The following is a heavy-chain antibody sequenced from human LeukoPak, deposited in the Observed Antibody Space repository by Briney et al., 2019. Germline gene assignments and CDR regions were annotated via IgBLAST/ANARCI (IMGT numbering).Heavy chain of an antibody. CDR2: ISGSGGST. CDR1: GFTFGSYA. Sequence: GGSLRLSCAASGFTFGSYAMNWVRQAPGKGLEWVSTISGSGGSTYYADSVKGRFTISRDNAKSSLYLQMNSLRAEDTAVYYCARDGGSYGYWGQGTLVTVSS. CDR3: ARDGGSYGY. V-gene: IGHV3-23*01. J-gene: IGHJ4*02. D-gene: IGHD1-26*01.